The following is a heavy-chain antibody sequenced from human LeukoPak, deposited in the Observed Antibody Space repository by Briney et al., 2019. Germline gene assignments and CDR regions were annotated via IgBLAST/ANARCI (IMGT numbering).Heavy chain of an antibody. J-gene: IGHJ4*02. CDR1: GGSISSSSYY. CDR3: ARHCGHCSSYYFDY. V-gene: IGHV4-39*01. CDR2: FYYSGST. Sequence: PSETLSLTCTVSGGSISSSSYYWGWIRQPPGKGREWIGGFYYSGSTYYNPSLKSRVIISVDTSKNQFSLKLRSGPAADRAVYYCARHCGHCSSYYFDYWGQGTLVTVSS. D-gene: IGHD2-2*03.